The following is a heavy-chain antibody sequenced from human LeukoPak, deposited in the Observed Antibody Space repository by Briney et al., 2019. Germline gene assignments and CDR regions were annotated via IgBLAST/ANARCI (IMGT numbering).Heavy chain of an antibody. J-gene: IGHJ6*02. CDR2: IYHSGST. D-gene: IGHD3-22*01. Sequence: SETLSLTCAVSGGSISSSSWWTWVRQPPGKGLEWIGEIYHSGSTNYNPSLKSRVTISVDKSKNQFSLKLSSVTAADTAVFYCARRDSGGYFQYGMDVWGQGTTVTVSS. CDR3: ARRDSGGYFQYGMDV. V-gene: IGHV4-4*02. CDR1: GGSISSSSW.